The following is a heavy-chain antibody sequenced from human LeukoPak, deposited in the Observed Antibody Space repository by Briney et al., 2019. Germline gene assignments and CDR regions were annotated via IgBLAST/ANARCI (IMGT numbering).Heavy chain of an antibody. J-gene: IGHJ4*02. CDR2: ISGSGDNT. CDR1: GFTFTSYS. Sequence: GGSLRLSCAASGFTFTSYSMSWVRQAPGKGLEWVSGISGSGDNTYYADSVKGRFTISRDNSKNTLYVQVNSLGTEDTAAYYCAKGSYYDSSGSFYFDYWGQGTLVTVSS. CDR3: AKGSYYDSSGSFYFDY. D-gene: IGHD3-22*01. V-gene: IGHV3-23*01.